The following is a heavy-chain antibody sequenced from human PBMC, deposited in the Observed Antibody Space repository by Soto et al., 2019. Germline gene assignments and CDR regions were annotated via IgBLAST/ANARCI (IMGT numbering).Heavy chain of an antibody. J-gene: IGHJ6*02. CDR1: GGTFSSYA. D-gene: IGHD3-22*01. CDR2: IIPIFGTA. V-gene: IGHV1-69*06. CDR3: ARPYSSGFSYYGMDV. Sequence: GASVKVSCKASGGTFSSYAISWVRQAPGQGLEWMGGIIPIFGTANYAQKFQGRVTITADKSTSTAYMELSSLRSEDTAVYYCARPYSSGFSYYGMDVWGQGTTVTVSS.